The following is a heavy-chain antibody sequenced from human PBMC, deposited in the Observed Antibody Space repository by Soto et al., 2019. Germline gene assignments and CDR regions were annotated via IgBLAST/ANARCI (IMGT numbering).Heavy chain of an antibody. CDR2: INPFDGSR. CDR1: GYIFTSYY. D-gene: IGHD3-9*01. J-gene: IGHJ4*02. CDR3: ARGPNSLTAYYGPFES. Sequence: ASVKVSCKASGYIFTSYYLHWVRQAPGQGLEWMGWINPFDGSRMFAQSFQGRVTFTRDTSTSTVYMELSGLRSDDTAVYYCARGPNSLTAYYGPFESWGQGTLVTVSS. V-gene: IGHV1-46*01.